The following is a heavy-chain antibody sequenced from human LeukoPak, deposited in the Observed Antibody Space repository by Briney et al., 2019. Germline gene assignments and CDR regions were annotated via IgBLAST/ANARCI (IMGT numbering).Heavy chain of an antibody. J-gene: IGHJ3*02. Sequence: PSETLSLTCSVSGGSISGYYWSWIRQPAGKGLEWIGRVYTSGSTHYNPSLKTRLTMSVDRSKNQLSLKLSSVTAAEKAVYYCARLITGTTTAFDIWGQGTMVTVSS. D-gene: IGHD1-7*01. V-gene: IGHV4-4*07. CDR1: GGSISGYY. CDR2: VYTSGST. CDR3: ARLITGTTTAFDI.